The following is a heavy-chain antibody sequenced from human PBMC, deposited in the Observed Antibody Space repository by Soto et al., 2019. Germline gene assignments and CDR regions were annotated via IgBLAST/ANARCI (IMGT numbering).Heavy chain of an antibody. CDR3: VRGRGAAADYFDF. D-gene: IGHD6-13*01. CDR1: GFTFSDYY. CDR2: ISSSTSHT. Sequence: QVQLVESGGDLVKPGGSLRLSCAVSGFTFSDYYMTWIRQDPGKWLEWVSYISSSTSHTNYADSVKGRFTISRDNAKNSLFLQMNSLRAEDTAVYYCVRGRGAAADYFDFWGQGTLVTVSS. V-gene: IGHV3-11*05. J-gene: IGHJ4*02.